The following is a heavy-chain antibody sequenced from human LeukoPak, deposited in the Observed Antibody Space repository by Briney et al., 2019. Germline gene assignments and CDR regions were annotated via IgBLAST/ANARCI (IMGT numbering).Heavy chain of an antibody. J-gene: IGHJ6*03. CDR2: IYYSGST. D-gene: IGHD6-13*01. CDR1: GGSISSYY. CDR3: ARGGGSSSWPYYYYYYMDV. V-gene: IGHV4-59*01. Sequence: PSETLSLTCTVSGGSISSYYWSWLRQPPGKGLEWIGYIYYSGSTNYNPSLKSRVTISVDTSKNQFSLKLSSVTAADTAVYYCARGGGSSSWPYYYYYYMDVWGKGTTVTVSS.